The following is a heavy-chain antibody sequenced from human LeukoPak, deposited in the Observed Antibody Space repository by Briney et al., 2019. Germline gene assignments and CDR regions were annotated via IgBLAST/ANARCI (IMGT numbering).Heavy chain of an antibody. Sequence: PGGSLRLSCAASGFTFSSYSMNWVRQAPGKGLEWVSSISSSSSYIYYADSVKGRFTISRDNAKNSLYLQMNSLRAEDTAVYYCARDAAGDYGGGYWGQGTLVTVSS. CDR2: ISSSSSYI. D-gene: IGHD4-17*01. CDR3: ARDAAGDYGGGY. V-gene: IGHV3-21*01. J-gene: IGHJ4*02. CDR1: GFTFSSYS.